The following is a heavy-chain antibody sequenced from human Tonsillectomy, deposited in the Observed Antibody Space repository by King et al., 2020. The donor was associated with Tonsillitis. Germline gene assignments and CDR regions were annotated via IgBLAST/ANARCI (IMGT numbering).Heavy chain of an antibody. J-gene: IGHJ4*02. CDR2: IYHSGST. Sequence: QLQESGPGLVKPSETLSLTCAVSGISINSGYYWGWIRQPPGKGLEWIGSIYHSGSTYYNPSLKSRVTISVDTSKNQFSLRLSSVTAADTAVYYCAQSGLYSGYDLGEYYFDYWGQGTLVTVSS. CDR1: GISINSGYY. V-gene: IGHV4-38-2*01. CDR3: AQSGLYSGYDLGEYYFDY. D-gene: IGHD5-12*01.